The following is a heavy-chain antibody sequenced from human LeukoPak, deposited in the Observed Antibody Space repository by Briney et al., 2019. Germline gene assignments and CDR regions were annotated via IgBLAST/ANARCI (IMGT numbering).Heavy chain of an antibody. CDR3: ARDFRTQLDGYSPPYHFDY. CDR2: ISSGSSHI. CDR1: GFTFSTHS. V-gene: IGHV3-21*01. J-gene: IGHJ4*02. Sequence: GGSLRLSCAASGFTFSTHSMSWVRQSPGKGLEWVSSISSGSSHIYYADSMQGRFTISRDNAKNSLFVQMNSLRVEDTALYYCARDFRTQLDGYSPPYHFDYWGQGALVTVSS. D-gene: IGHD5-24*01.